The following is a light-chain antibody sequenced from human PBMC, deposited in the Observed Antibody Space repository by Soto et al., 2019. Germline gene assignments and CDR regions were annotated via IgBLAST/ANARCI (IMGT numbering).Light chain of an antibody. V-gene: IGLV2-23*02. Sequence: QSALTQPASVSGSPGQSIAISCTGSGSDVGGYNYVSWYQQHPGKAPKLIIYGVSHRPSGVSTRFSASRSAYTASLTISGLQAEDEAVYFCFSYAGSSIWVFGGGTKVTVL. J-gene: IGLJ3*02. CDR1: GSDVGGYNY. CDR3: FSYAGSSIWV. CDR2: GVS.